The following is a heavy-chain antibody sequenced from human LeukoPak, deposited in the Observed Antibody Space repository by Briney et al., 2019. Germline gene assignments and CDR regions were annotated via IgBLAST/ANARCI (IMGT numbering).Heavy chain of an antibody. CDR2: ISYYGSNK. D-gene: IGHD6-19*01. V-gene: IGHV3-30*18. CDR3: AKARGAVAGYFDY. CDR1: GFNFFSYG. J-gene: IGHJ4*02. Sequence: GGSLRLSCAASGFNFFSYGRHWVRQAPGKGLEWVAVISYYGSNKYYADSVKGRFTISRDNSKNTLYLQMNSLRAEDTAVYYCAKARGAVAGYFDYWGQGTKVTVSS.